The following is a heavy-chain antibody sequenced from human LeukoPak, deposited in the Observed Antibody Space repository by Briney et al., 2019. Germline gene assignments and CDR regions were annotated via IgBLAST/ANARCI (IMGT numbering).Heavy chain of an antibody. J-gene: IGHJ4*02. D-gene: IGHD6-13*01. CDR1: GFTFSSYG. CDR3: AKVSSSWYGGFDY. V-gene: IGHV3-30*02. Sequence: GGSLRLYCAASGFTFSSYGMHWVRQAPGKGLEWVAFIRYDGSNKYYADSVKGRFTISRDNSKNTLYLQMNSLRAEDTAVYYCAKVSSSWYGGFDYWGQGTLVTVSS. CDR2: IRYDGSNK.